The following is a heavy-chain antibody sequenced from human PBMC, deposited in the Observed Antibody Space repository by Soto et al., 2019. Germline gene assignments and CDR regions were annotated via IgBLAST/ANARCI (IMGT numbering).Heavy chain of an antibody. CDR1: GFTVSSNY. J-gene: IGHJ6*02. D-gene: IGHD3-9*01. CDR2: IYSGGST. V-gene: IGHV3-66*01. Sequence: GGSLRLSCAASGFTVSSNYMSWVRQAPGKGLEWVSVIYSGGSTYYADSVKGRFTISRDNSKNTLYLQMNSLRAEDTAVYYCARDYHTDYDDTLIGYFPMDVWSEGTAVTVSS. CDR3: ARDYHTDYDDTLIGYFPMDV.